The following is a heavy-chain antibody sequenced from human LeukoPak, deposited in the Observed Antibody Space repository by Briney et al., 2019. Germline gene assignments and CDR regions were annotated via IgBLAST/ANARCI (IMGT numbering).Heavy chain of an antibody. D-gene: IGHD3-22*01. CDR3: TRGSIAYYYMDV. Sequence: SETLSLTCTVSGGSISSYYWSWIRQPPGKGLEWIGNIYYSGSTNYNPSLKSRVTISVDTSKNQFSLKLSSVTAADTAVYYCTRGSIAYYYMDVWGKGTTVTVS. CDR1: GGSISSYY. CDR2: IYYSGST. J-gene: IGHJ6*03. V-gene: IGHV4-59*01.